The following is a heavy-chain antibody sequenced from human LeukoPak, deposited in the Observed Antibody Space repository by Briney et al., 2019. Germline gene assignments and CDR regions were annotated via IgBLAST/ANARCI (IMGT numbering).Heavy chain of an antibody. CDR1: GFTFSNAW. D-gene: IGHD6-19*01. CDR2: ISSSSSYI. Sequence: GGSLRLSCAASGFTFSNAWMSWVRQAPGKGLEWVSSISSSSSYIYYSDSVKGRFTISRDNAKNSLYLQMNSLKADDTAVYYCTRGAGTGWRFDSWGQGTLVTVSS. CDR3: TRGAGTGWRFDS. J-gene: IGHJ4*02. V-gene: IGHV3-21*01.